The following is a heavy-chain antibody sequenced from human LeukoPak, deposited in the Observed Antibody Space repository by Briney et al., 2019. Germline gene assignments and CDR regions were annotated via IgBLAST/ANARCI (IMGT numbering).Heavy chain of an antibody. J-gene: IGHJ4*02. CDR2: ISYDGSNK. CDR1: GFIFSNYG. CDR3: AKDNHSGFDY. D-gene: IGHD1-14*01. Sequence: GSLRLSCAASGFIFSNYGMHWVRQAPGKGLEWVAVISYDGSNKYYADSVKGRFTISRDNSKNTLYLQMNSLRAEDTAVYYCAKDNHSGFDYWGQGTLVTVSS. V-gene: IGHV3-30*18.